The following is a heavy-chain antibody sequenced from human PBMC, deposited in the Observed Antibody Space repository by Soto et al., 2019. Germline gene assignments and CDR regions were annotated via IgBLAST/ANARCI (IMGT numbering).Heavy chain of an antibody. CDR2: ISGSGVST. Sequence: PGGSLRLSCAASGFTFSSYAMSGGRQAPGKGLEWVSAISGSGVSTYYADSVKGRFTISRDNSKNTLYLQMNSLRAEDTAVYCCAKVIVVVPAAPRWFDPWGQGTLVTVSS. CDR3: AKVIVVVPAAPRWFDP. J-gene: IGHJ5*02. CDR1: GFTFSSYA. D-gene: IGHD2-2*01. V-gene: IGHV3-23*01.